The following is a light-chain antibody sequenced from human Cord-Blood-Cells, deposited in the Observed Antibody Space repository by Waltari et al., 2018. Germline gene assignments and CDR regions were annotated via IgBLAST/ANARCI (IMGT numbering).Light chain of an antibody. J-gene: IGKJ1*01. Sequence: DIQMTQSPSSLSASVGDRVTITCRTSQSISSYLNLYQQKPGKAPKLLIYAASSLQSGVPSRFSGSGSGTDFTLTISSLQPEDFATYYCQKSYSTPWTFGQGTKVEIK. CDR3: QKSYSTPWT. V-gene: IGKV1-39*01. CDR1: QSISSY. CDR2: AAS.